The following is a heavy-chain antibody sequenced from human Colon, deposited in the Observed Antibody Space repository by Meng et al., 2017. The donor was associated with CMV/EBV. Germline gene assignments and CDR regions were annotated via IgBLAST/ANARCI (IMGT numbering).Heavy chain of an antibody. J-gene: IGHJ4*02. CDR2: ISSSSSTI. D-gene: IGHD1-1*01. Sequence: GESLKISCAPSGFTFSSYSMNWVRQAPGKGLEWVSYISSSSSTIYYADSVKGRFTISRDNAKNSLYLQMNSLRAEDTAVYYCARGGGYNWNGRPYYFDYWGQGTLVTASS. CDR3: ARGGGYNWNGRPYYFDY. V-gene: IGHV3-48*04. CDR1: GFTFSSYS.